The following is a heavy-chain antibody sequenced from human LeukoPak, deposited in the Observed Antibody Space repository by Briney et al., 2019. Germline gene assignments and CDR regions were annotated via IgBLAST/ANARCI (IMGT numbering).Heavy chain of an antibody. CDR2: IYHSGST. Sequence: SETLSLTCTVSGYSISSGYYWGWIRQPPGKGLEWIASIYHSGSTYYNSSLTSRATIAVDTSKNQFSLKLSSVTAADTAVYYCARWIEYSTGWYFDYWGQGTLVTVSS. CDR3: ARWIEYSTGWYFDY. CDR1: GYSISSGYY. J-gene: IGHJ4*02. V-gene: IGHV4-38-2*02. D-gene: IGHD6-19*01.